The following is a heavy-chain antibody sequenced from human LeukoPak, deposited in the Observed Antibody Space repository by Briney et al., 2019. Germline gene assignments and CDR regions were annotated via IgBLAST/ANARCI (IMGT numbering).Heavy chain of an antibody. Sequence: GSLRLSCAASEFSVGSNYMTWIRQPPGKGLEWIGEISHSGSTNYNPSLKSRVTISVDTSKNQFSLKLSSVTAADTAVYYCARLRIRRGQLWSLPYFDYWGQGTLVTVSS. D-gene: IGHD5-18*01. J-gene: IGHJ4*02. CDR1: EFSVGSNY. CDR2: ISHSGST. CDR3: ARLRIRRGQLWSLPYFDY. V-gene: IGHV4-34*01.